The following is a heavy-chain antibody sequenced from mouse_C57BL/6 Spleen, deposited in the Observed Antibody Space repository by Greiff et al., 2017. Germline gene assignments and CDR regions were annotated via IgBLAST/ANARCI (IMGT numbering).Heavy chain of an antibody. CDR3: ARGDYYGSSYDWYFDV. Sequence: ESGPGLVKPSQSLSLTCSVTGYSITSGYYWNWIRQFPGNKLEWMGYISYDGSNNYNPSLKNRISITRDTSKNQFFLKLNSVTTEDTATXYCARGDYYGSSYDWYFDVWGTGTTVTVSS. CDR1: GYSITSGYY. V-gene: IGHV3-6*01. J-gene: IGHJ1*03. D-gene: IGHD1-1*01. CDR2: ISYDGSN.